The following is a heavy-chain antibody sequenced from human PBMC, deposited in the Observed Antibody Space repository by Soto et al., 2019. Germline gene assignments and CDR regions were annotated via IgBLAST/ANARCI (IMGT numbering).Heavy chain of an antibody. CDR2: ISSGSTTI. CDR3: ARDLGYDFWSGYSYGMDV. D-gene: IGHD3-3*01. V-gene: IGHV3-48*02. CDR1: GFTFSNYN. Sequence: EVQLVESGGGLVQPGGSLRLSCAASGFTFSNYNMNFSNYNMNWVRQAPGKGLEWGSYISSGSTTIYYADSVKGRFTISRDNAQNSLFLQMTSLRDEDTAVYYCARDLGYDFWSGYSYGMDVWGPGTTVTVSS. J-gene: IGHJ6*02.